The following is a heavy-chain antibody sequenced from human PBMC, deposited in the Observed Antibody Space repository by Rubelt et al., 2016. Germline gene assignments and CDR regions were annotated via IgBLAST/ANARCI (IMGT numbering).Heavy chain of an antibody. CDR1: GGSFSGYY. D-gene: IGHD6-13*01. Sequence: QVQLQQWGAGLLKPSETLSLTCAVYGGSFSGYYWSWIRQPPGKGLEWIGEINHSGSTNYNPSLKSRVTMAVDTSNNHFSLKRNSVAAADTALYYCARGHIVAAGAPFDYWGQGTLVTVSS. CDR3: ARGHIVAAGAPFDY. J-gene: IGHJ4*02. CDR2: INHSGST. V-gene: IGHV4-34*01.